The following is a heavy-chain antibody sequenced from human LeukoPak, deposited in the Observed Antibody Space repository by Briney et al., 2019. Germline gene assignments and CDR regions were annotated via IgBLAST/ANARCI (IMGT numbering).Heavy chain of an antibody. CDR1: GGSFSGYY. CDR2: INHSGST. J-gene: IGHJ4*02. Sequence: SETLSLTCAVYGGSFSGYYWSWIRQPPGKGLEWIGEINHSGSTNYNPSLKSRVTISVDTSKNQFSLKLNSVTAADTAVYYCARGDRYSSSWPFDFWGQGTLVTVSS. V-gene: IGHV4-34*01. CDR3: ARGDRYSSSWPFDF. D-gene: IGHD6-13*01.